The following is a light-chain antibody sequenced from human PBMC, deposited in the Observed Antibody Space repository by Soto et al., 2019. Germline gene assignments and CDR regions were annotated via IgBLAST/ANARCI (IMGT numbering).Light chain of an antibody. CDR1: SSDVGSYNL. J-gene: IGLJ2*01. Sequence: QSALTQPASVSGSPGQSITISFTGTSSDVGSYNLVSWYQQHTGKAPKLMIYEGSKRTSGVSNRYSGSKSGNTASLKISGLQAEHEADYYCCSYAGSVVFGRGTKVTVL. CDR3: CSYAGSVV. V-gene: IGLV2-23*01. CDR2: EGS.